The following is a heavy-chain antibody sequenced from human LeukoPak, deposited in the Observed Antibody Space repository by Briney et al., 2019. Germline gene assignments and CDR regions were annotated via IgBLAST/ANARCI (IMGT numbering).Heavy chain of an antibody. J-gene: IGHJ4*02. CDR1: GFGFRVYD. V-gene: IGHV3-23*01. CDR3: AKEEWGGGRNFLDY. D-gene: IGHD3-16*01. Sequence: PGGSLRLSCAASGFGFRVYDMSWVRQAPGKGLEWVSRMRGSGVITFYADSVRGRFTISRDNSRNMLYLQMDSLRAEDTAVYYCAKEEWGGGRNFLDYWGQGALVTVSS. CDR2: MRGSGVIT.